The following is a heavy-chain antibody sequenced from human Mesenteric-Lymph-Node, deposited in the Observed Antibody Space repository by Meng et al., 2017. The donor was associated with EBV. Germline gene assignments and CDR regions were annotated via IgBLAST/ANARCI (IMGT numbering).Heavy chain of an antibody. CDR3: ASALPGLPHDS. D-gene: IGHD5-12*01. V-gene: IGHV4-34*01. J-gene: IGHJ4*02. Sequence: GQSHTGGSGMFNASCASSPTVAFYGGGFSWYYWTLLPQPTGKGLEEIGEINHSGSPNYNPSLKSRVIISVDTSKNQFSLKLISVTAADTAVYYCASALPGLPHDSWGQGTLVTVSS. CDR1: GGGFSWYY. CDR2: INHSGSP.